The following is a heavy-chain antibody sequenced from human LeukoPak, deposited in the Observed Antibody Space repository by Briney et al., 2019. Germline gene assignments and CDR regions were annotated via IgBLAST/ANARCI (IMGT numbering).Heavy chain of an antibody. CDR3: AREGGCTTGSCYYFDS. Sequence: SETLSLTCTVSGGSISSGSYYWSWIRQPAGKGLEWIGRIYTSGSTNYNPSLKSRVTISVDTSKNRFSLQLSSVTAADTAVYFCAREGGCTTGSCYYFDSWGLGTLVTVSS. CDR2: IYTSGST. J-gene: IGHJ4*02. V-gene: IGHV4-61*02. CDR1: GGSISSGSYY. D-gene: IGHD2-8*01.